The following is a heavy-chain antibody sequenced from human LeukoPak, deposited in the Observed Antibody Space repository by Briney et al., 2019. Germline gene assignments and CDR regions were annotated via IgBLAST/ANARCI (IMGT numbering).Heavy chain of an antibody. CDR2: ISSSGSTI. V-gene: IGHV3-11*01. Sequence: GGSLRLSCVASGFTFSGHWMSWVRQAPGKGLEWVSYISSSGSTIYYADSVKGRFTISRDNAKNSLYLQMNSLRAEDTAVYYCARDDGSGSSPFFDYWGQGTLVTVSS. CDR3: ARDDGSGSSPFFDY. J-gene: IGHJ4*02. D-gene: IGHD3-10*01. CDR1: GFTFSGHW.